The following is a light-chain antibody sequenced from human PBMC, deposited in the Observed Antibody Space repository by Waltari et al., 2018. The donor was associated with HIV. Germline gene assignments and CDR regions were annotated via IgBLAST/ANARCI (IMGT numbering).Light chain of an antibody. CDR3: SSFTTRRTLV. CDR1: GIALGDFHY. Sequence: QSALTQPASVSGSPGQSITISCTGTGIALGDFHYISWYQQHPAKAPKLILYEVTNRPSGISDRFSGSKFGNTASLTIAGLQADDEADYHCSSFTTRRTLVFGGGTRLSV. J-gene: IGLJ2*01. V-gene: IGLV2-14*01. CDR2: EVT.